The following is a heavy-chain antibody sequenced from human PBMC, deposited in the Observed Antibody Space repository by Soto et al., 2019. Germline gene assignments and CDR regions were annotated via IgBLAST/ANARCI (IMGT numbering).Heavy chain of an antibody. CDR1: GGSISSYY. CDR3: EAPPRY. V-gene: IGHV4-59*01. CDR2: ISNNGNT. J-gene: IGHJ4*02. Sequence: SETLSLTCTVSGGSISSYYWSWIRQPPGKGLEWIGYISNNGNTDYNPSLESRVTISVDTSKNQISLNLTSVTAADTAVYYCEAPPRYGGPGTRVTVSS.